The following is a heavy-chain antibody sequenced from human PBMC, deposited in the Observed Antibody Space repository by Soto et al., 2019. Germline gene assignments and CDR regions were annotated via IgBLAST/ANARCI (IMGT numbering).Heavy chain of an antibody. CDR1: GYTFTCKY. V-gene: IGHV1-2*02. J-gene: IGHJ4*02. Sequence: ASVKLSCKASGYTFTCKYMHWVRQAPGQGLEWMGWINPNSGGTNYAQTLQGRVTMTADTSTSTVYMELRGLRSDDTAVYFCARDKMIDDYGLGTYDYWGQGTTVTVSS. D-gene: IGHD3-10*01. CDR3: ARDKMIDDYGLGTYDY. CDR2: INPNSGGT.